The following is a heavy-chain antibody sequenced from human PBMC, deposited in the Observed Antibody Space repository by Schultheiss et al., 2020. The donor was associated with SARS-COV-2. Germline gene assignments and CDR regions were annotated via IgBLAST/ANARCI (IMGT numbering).Heavy chain of an antibody. CDR1: GFTFDDYA. J-gene: IGHJ4*02. D-gene: IGHD1-26*01. V-gene: IGHV3-9*01. Sequence: SLKISCAASGFTFDDYAMHWVRQAPGKGLEWVSGISWNSGSIGYADSVKGRFTISRDNAKNSLYLQMNSLRAEDTAVYYCARVGSNWGQGTLVTVSS. CDR2: ISWNSGSI. CDR3: ARVGSN.